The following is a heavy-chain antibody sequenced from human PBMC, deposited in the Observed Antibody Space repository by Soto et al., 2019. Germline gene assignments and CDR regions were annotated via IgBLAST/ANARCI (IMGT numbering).Heavy chain of an antibody. D-gene: IGHD3-16*01. Sequence: EVQLLESGGGLVQPGGSLRLSCAASGFTFSSYAMSWVRQAPGKGLEWVSAISVSGGSTYYADSVKGRFTISRDNSKNTLYLQMNSLRAEDTAVYYGAKGGDYVWDHYFDYWGQGTLVTVSS. V-gene: IGHV3-23*01. J-gene: IGHJ4*02. CDR2: ISVSGGST. CDR3: AKGGDYVWDHYFDY. CDR1: GFTFSSYA.